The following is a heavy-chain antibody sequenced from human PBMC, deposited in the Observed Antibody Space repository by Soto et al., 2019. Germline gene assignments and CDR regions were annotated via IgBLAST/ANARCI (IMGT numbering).Heavy chain of an antibody. CDR3: AKNREGYGDYAFDY. D-gene: IGHD4-17*01. Sequence: QVQLVESGGGVVQPGRSLRLSCAASGFTFSSYGMHWVRQAPGKGLEWMAVISYDGSNKYYADSVKGRFTISRDNSKNPLYLQMNSLRDKDTAVYYCAKNREGYGDYAFDYWDQGTLVTVSS. CDR2: ISYDGSNK. CDR1: GFTFSSYG. J-gene: IGHJ4*02. V-gene: IGHV3-30*18.